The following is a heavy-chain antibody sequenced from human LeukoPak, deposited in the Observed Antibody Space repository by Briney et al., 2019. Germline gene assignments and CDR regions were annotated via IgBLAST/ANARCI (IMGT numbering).Heavy chain of an antibody. D-gene: IGHD1-26*01. CDR2: INHSGST. J-gene: IGHJ6*03. Sequence: KASETLSLTCAVYGGSFSGYYWSWIRQPPGKGLEWIGEINHSGSTNYNPSLKSRVTISVDTSKNQFSLKLSSVTAADTAVYYCARGYSGSYSTYYYYYYMDVWGKGTTVTISS. CDR1: GGSFSGYY. V-gene: IGHV4-34*01. CDR3: ARGYSGSYSTYYYYYYMDV.